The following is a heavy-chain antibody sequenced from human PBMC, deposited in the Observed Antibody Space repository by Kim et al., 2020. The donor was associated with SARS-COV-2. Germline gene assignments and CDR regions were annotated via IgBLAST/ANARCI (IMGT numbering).Heavy chain of an antibody. V-gene: IGHV3-7*01. CDR1: GFTFSSDW. J-gene: IGHJ6*02. CDR3: GRSMDV. Sequence: GGSLRLSCAASGFTFSSDWVHWVRQAPGKGLEWVANIKEDGSKKFYAGSVKGRFTISRDNAKNSLYLQMNSLRAEDTAVYYCGRSMDVWGQGTTVTVSS. CDR2: IKEDGSKK.